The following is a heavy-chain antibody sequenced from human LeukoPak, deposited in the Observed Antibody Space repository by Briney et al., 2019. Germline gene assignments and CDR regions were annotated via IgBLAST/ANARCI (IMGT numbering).Heavy chain of an antibody. Sequence: PGGSLRLSRSASGFPLSSFFVHGVPPAPGERLEGVAFISSDGRNKFSADSVRARSAISRNNSNNLLYLQMNSLRTEDTAVYYCARDRKYYFDYWGQGTLVTVSS. V-gene: IGHV3-30*09. CDR1: GFPLSSFF. CDR3: ARDRKYYFDY. CDR2: ISSDGRNK. J-gene: IGHJ4*02.